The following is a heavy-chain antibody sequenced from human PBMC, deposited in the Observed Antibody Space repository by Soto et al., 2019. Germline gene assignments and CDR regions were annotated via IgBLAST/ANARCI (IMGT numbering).Heavy chain of an antibody. CDR3: ARDYGDYYYFDC. D-gene: IGHD4-17*01. Sequence: SETLSLTCTVSGGFISTYYWSWIRQPAGKGLEWLGRIYISGSANYNPSLKSRVTMSVDTSKKQISLRLNSVNAADTAVYYCARDYGDYYYFDCWGQGNLVTVSS. CDR2: IYISGSA. J-gene: IGHJ4*02. V-gene: IGHV4-4*07. CDR1: GGFISTYY.